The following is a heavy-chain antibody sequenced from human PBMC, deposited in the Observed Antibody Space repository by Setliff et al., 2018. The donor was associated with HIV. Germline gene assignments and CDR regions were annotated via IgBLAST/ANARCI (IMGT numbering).Heavy chain of an antibody. CDR1: GGSIRSGSYY. CDR2: IYTSGST. Sequence: TLSLTCTVSGGSIRSGSYYWSWIRQPAGKGLEWIGRIYTSGSTNYNPSLKSRVTISVDTSKNQFSLKVISVNAPDTAVYFCAREDGEYTSSPRGFDPRGQGTQVTVSS. V-gene: IGHV4-61*02. J-gene: IGHJ5*02. CDR3: AREDGEYTSSPRGFDP. D-gene: IGHD6-13*01.